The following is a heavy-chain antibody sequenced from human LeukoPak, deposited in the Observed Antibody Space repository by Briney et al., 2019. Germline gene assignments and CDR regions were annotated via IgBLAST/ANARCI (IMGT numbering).Heavy chain of an antibody. CDR2: ISGSGGST. Sequence: PWGSLRLSCAASGFTFSSYAMSWVRQAPGKGLEWVSAISGSGGSTYYADSVKGRFTISRDNSKNTLYLQMNSLRAEDTAVYYCAKGGKDDFWSGYYRNYYGMDVWGQGTTVTVSS. J-gene: IGHJ6*02. D-gene: IGHD3-3*01. CDR1: GFTFSSYA. V-gene: IGHV3-23*01. CDR3: AKGGKDDFWSGYYRNYYGMDV.